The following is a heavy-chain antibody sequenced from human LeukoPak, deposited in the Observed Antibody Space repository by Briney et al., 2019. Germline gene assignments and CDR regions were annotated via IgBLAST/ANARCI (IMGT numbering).Heavy chain of an antibody. CDR3: ARDLQRITIFGVVSDAFDI. Sequence: PSETLSLTCTVSGGSFSSYYWSWIRQPPGKGLEWIGYIYYSGSTNYNPSLKSRVTISVDTSKNQFSLKLSSVTAADTAVYYCARDLQRITIFGVVSDAFDIWGQGTMVTVSS. V-gene: IGHV4-59*01. J-gene: IGHJ3*02. CDR1: GGSFSSYY. D-gene: IGHD3-3*01. CDR2: IYYSGST.